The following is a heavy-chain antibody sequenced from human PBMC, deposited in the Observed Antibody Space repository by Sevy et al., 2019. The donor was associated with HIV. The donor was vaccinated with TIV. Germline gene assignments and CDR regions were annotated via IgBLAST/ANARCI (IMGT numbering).Heavy chain of an antibody. CDR2: IYYSGST. Sequence: SETLSLTCTVSGGSISSVNYYWSWIRQPPGKGLECIGYIYYSGSTDYNPSLKSRVTISVDTSKNHYSLKLSPVTAADTAVYYWGRSHSNMVRGRAFDNWGQGTVVTVSS. CDR1: GGSISSVNYY. J-gene: IGHJ3*02. V-gene: IGHV4-30-4*01. D-gene: IGHD3-10*01. CDR3: GRSHSNMVRGRAFDN.